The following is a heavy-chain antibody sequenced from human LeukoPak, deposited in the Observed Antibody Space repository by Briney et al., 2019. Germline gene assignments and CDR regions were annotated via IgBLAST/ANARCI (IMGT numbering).Heavy chain of an antibody. Sequence: SETLSLTCTVSGGSISSSSYYWGWIRQPPGKGLEWIGSIYYSGSTYYNPSLKSRVTISVDTSKNQFSLKLSSVTAADTAVYYCARDSRGWLQFIAYWGQGTLVTVSS. J-gene: IGHJ4*02. D-gene: IGHD5-24*01. CDR1: GGSISSSSYY. V-gene: IGHV4-39*07. CDR2: IYYSGST. CDR3: ARDSRGWLQFIAY.